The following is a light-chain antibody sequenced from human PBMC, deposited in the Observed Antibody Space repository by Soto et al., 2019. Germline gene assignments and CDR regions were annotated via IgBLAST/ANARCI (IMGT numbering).Light chain of an antibody. CDR1: NLGTKS. CDR3: QVWASAFI. Sequence: SYELTQPPSVSVAPGQTASIACGGDNLGTKSVHWYQQRPGQAPVLVVYDDSDRPSGIPERFSGSNSGNTATLTITRVEAGDEADYYCQVWASAFIFGGGTQLTVL. CDR2: DDS. V-gene: IGLV3-21*02. J-gene: IGLJ7*01.